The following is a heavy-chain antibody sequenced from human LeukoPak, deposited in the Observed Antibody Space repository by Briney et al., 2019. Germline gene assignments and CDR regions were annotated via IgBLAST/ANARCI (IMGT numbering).Heavy chain of an antibody. V-gene: IGHV3-7*04. J-gene: IGHJ4*02. Sequence: PGGSLRLSCLASGFPFSSYWMTWVRQAPGKGLECVANIKQDGSKKSYVDSVKGRFTISRDNAKNSLYLQMNSLRAEDTAIYYCTRVGYIDEGIDYWGQGTLVTVSS. CDR1: GFPFSSYW. CDR2: IKQDGSKK. CDR3: TRVGYIDEGIDY. D-gene: IGHD5-24*01.